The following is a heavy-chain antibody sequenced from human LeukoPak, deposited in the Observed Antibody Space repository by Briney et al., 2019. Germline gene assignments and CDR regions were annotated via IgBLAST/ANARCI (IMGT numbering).Heavy chain of an antibody. CDR2: IKQDGSEK. J-gene: IGHJ4*02. Sequence: GGSLRLSCAASGFTFSSYWMSWDRQAPGKGLEWVASIKQDGSEKYYVDSVKGRFTISRDNAKNSLYLQMNSLRAEDTAVYYCASASSGGSGVDYWGQGTLVTVSS. CDR3: ASASSGGSGVDY. V-gene: IGHV3-7*01. D-gene: IGHD2-15*01. CDR1: GFTFSSYW.